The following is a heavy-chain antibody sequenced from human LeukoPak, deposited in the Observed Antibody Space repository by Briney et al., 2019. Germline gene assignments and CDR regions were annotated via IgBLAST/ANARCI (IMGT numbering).Heavy chain of an antibody. CDR2: INPNSGGT. CDR3: ATHYGDRTTVTTVAYNWFDP. CDR1: GYTFTGYY. Sequence: GASVKVSCKASGYTFTGYYMHWVRQAPGQGLEWMGWINPNSGGTNYAQKFQGRVTMTRDTSISTAYMELSRLRSDDTVVYYCATHYGDRTTVTTVAYNWFDPWGQGTLVTVSS. J-gene: IGHJ5*02. V-gene: IGHV1-2*02. D-gene: IGHD4-11*01.